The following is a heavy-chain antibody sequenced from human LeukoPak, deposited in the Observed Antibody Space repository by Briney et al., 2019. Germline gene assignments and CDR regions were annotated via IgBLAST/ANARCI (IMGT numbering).Heavy chain of an antibody. CDR1: GGSISSSSYY. CDR2: IYYSGST. Sequence: SETLSLTCTVSGGSISSSSYYWGWIRQPPGKGLEWIVSIYYSGSTYYNPSLKSRVTISVDTSKNQFSLKLSSVTAADTAVYYCARNVLGIFDYWGQGTLVTVSS. CDR3: ARNVLGIFDY. J-gene: IGHJ4*02. D-gene: IGHD7-27*01. V-gene: IGHV4-39*01.